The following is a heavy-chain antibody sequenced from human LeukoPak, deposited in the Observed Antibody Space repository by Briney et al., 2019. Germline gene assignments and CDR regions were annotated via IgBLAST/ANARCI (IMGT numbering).Heavy chain of an antibody. CDR3: ARDRDYGSGSYSLFYYYGMDV. D-gene: IGHD3-10*01. V-gene: IGHV3-33*01. Sequence: GGSLLLSCAASGFPFSSYGMHWVRQAPGKGLEWVAVIWYDGSNKYYADSVKGRFTISRDNSKNTLYLQMNSLRAEDTAVYYCARDRDYGSGSYSLFYYYGMDVWGKGTTVTVSS. CDR2: IWYDGSNK. CDR1: GFPFSSYG. J-gene: IGHJ6*04.